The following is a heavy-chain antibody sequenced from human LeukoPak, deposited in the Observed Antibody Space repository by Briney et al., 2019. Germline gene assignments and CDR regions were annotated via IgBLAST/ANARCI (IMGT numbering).Heavy chain of an antibody. Sequence: QPGGSLRLSCAASGFTVSSKYMSWVRQAPGKGLEWVSVIYSGGSTYYADSVKGRFTISRDNSKNTLYLQMNSLRAEDTAVYYCARAFGVVVYFDYWGLGSLVTVSS. J-gene: IGHJ4*02. V-gene: IGHV3-66*01. CDR2: IYSGGST. CDR1: GFTVSSKY. CDR3: ARAFGVVVYFDY. D-gene: IGHD3-3*01.